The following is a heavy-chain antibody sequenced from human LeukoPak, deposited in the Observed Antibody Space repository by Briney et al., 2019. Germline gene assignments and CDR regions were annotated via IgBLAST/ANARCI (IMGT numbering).Heavy chain of an antibody. V-gene: IGHV3-30*03. CDR2: ISYDGSNK. CDR3: TRDWNDLDY. Sequence: GRSLRLSCAASGSIFSNYGMHWVRQAPGKGLEWVAVISYDGSNKYYADSVKGRFTISRDNSRNMLYLQMNSLRAEDTAVYYSTRDWNDLDYWGQGTLVTVSS. CDR1: GSIFSNYG. D-gene: IGHD1-1*01. J-gene: IGHJ4*02.